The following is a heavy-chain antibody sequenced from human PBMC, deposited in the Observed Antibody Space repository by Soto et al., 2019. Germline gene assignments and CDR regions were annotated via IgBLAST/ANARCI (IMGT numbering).Heavy chain of an antibody. CDR1: GYTFTGYY. V-gene: IGHV1-2*04. J-gene: IGHJ6*02. CDR2: INPNSGGT. D-gene: IGHD1-20*01. CDR3: AREPGITGTLYGMDV. Sequence: ASVKVSCKASGYTFTGYYMHWVRQAPGQGLEWMGWINPNSGGTNYAQKFQGWVTMTRDTSISTAYMELSRLRSDDTAVYYCAREPGITGTLYGMDVWGQGTTVTVSS.